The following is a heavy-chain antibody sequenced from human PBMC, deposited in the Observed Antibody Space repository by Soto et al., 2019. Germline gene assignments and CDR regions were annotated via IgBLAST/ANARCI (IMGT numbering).Heavy chain of an antibody. V-gene: IGHV5-51*01. Sequence: GESLKISCKGSGYSFTSYWIGWVRQMPGKGLEWMGIVHPGNSGTKYSPSFQGQVTISADKSISTAYLQWSSLKASDTAMYYCARHRAVAGMPDYYYDMDVWGQGTTATVSS. CDR3: ARHRAVAGMPDYYYDMDV. CDR1: GYSFTSYW. J-gene: IGHJ6*02. CDR2: VHPGNSGT. D-gene: IGHD6-19*01.